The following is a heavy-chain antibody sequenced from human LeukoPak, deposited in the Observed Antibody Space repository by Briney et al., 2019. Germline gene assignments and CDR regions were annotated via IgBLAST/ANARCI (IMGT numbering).Heavy chain of an antibody. J-gene: IGHJ4*02. CDR3: ARDRDVRHYYFDY. D-gene: IGHD3-16*01. V-gene: IGHV3-11*04. CDR2: ISSSGSTI. CDR1: GFPFGDNY. Sequence: GGSRRLSCAASGFPFGDNYMSWIRRAPGKGLKWVSYISSSGSTIYYADSVKGRFTISRDNAKNSLYLQMNSLRAEDTAVYYCARDRDVRHYYFDYWGQGTLVTVSS.